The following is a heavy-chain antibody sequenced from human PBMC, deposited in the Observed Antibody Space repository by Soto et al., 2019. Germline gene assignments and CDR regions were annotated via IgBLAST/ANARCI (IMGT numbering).Heavy chain of an antibody. CDR2: VIPIFGTA. CDR1: GGTFSSYA. D-gene: IGHD6-13*01. CDR3: ARHIAAASVTFGMDF. J-gene: IGHJ6*02. V-gene: IGHV1-69*01. Sequence: QVQLVQSGAGVKKPGSSVKVACKASGGTFSSYAISWVRQAPGQGLEWLGGVIPIFGTANYAEKFQGRGTITADESTSTAYIELSSLRSEDTAVYYCARHIAAASVTFGMDFWGQGTTVTVAS.